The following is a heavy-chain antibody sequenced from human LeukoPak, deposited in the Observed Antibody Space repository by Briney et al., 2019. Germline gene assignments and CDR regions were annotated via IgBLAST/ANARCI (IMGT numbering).Heavy chain of an antibody. V-gene: IGHV1-18*01. CDR1: GYTFTSYG. J-gene: IGHJ4*02. CDR3: ARSTIFGVSGY. CDR2: ISAYNGNT. Sequence: ASVEVSCKASGYTFTSYGISWVRQAPGQGLERMGWISAYNGNTNYAQKLQGRVTMTTDTSTSTAYMELRSLRSDDTAVYYCARSTIFGVSGYWGQGTLVTVSS. D-gene: IGHD3-3*01.